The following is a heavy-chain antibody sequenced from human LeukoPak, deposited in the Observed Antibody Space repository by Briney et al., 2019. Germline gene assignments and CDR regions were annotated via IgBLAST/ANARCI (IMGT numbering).Heavy chain of an antibody. CDR1: GGTFSSYA. Sequence: ASVKISCEASGGTFSSYAIRWVRQAPGQGLEWLGWISTNTRNPTYAQGFTGRFVFSLDASVSTASLQISSLKAEDTAVYYCARSWGYYFDNSGYRFDPWGQGTLVTVSS. V-gene: IGHV7-4-1*02. D-gene: IGHD3-22*01. J-gene: IGHJ5*02. CDR2: ISTNTRNP. CDR3: ARSWGYYFDNSGYRFDP.